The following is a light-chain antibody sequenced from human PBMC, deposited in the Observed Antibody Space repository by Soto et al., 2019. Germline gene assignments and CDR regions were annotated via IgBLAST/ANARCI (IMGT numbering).Light chain of an antibody. V-gene: IGKV3-11*01. J-gene: IGKJ5*01. CDR3: QQRYNWPPIT. Sequence: EIVLTQSPATLSLSPGERATLSCRASQSIISYLAWYQQEPGQAPRLLIYDGSNRATGIPARFSGSGSGTDFTLTISSLEPEDFAVYYCQQRYNWPPITFGQGTRLEIK. CDR1: QSIISY. CDR2: DGS.